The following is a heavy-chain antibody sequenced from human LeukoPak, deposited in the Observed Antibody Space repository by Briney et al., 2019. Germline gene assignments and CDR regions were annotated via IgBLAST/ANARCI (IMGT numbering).Heavy chain of an antibody. J-gene: IGHJ4*02. Sequence: GGSLRLSCTASGFTFSSDAMSWVRQAPGKGLEWVSAIGYNGANTYYADSVRGRFTISRDNSKSTLYLHLNSLRVEDTAVYYWASWNHVDHWGQGTLVTVSS. CDR3: ASWNHVDH. D-gene: IGHD1-14*01. CDR1: GFTFSSDA. V-gene: IGHV3-23*01. CDR2: IGYNGANT.